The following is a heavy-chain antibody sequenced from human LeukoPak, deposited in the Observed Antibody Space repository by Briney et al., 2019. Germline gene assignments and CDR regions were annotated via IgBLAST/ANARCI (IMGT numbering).Heavy chain of an antibody. CDR1: GFTFSSYA. CDR3: AKAVVREVIIGLLDY. V-gene: IGHV3-23*01. CDR2: ISGSGGST. J-gene: IGHJ4*02. D-gene: IGHD3-10*01. Sequence: GGSLRLSCAASGFTFSSYAMSWVRQAPGKGLEWVSAISGSGGSTYYADSVKGRFTISRDNSKNTLYLQMNSLRAEDTAVYYCAKAVVREVIIGLLDYWGQGTLVTVSS.